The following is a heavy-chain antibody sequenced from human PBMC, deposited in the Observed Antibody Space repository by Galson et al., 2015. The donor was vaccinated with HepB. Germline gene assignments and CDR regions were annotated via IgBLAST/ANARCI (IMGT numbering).Heavy chain of an antibody. Sequence: ETLSLTCTVSGDSFSSISYYWGWVRQPPGKGLQWIGSISYSGNTYYNPSLKSRVTVSVDTSKNQFSLKLNSVTAADRAIYYCARLAGHYHTLTGAPTYYFDVWGQGALVTVSS. CDR2: ISYSGNT. V-gene: IGHV4-39*01. CDR1: GDSFSSISYY. D-gene: IGHD3-9*01. J-gene: IGHJ4*02. CDR3: ARLAGHYHTLTGAPTYYFDV.